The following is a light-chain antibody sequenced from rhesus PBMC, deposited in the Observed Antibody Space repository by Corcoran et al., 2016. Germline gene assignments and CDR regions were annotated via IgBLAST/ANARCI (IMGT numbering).Light chain of an antibody. CDR2: NVN. V-gene: IGLV2-23*01. CDR1: SSDIGSYNY. Sequence: QAALTQLPSVSGSPGQSVTISCTGTSSDIGSYNYVSWYQQHPGKAPKLMIFNVNQRPSGASDRFSGSRSGITASLTISGLQSDDEADYFCSSYTGRNTFIFGFGTRLTV. J-gene: IGLJ1*01. CDR3: SSYTGRNTFI.